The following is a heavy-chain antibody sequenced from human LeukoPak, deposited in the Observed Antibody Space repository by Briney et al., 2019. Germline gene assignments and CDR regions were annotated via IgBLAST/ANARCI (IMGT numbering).Heavy chain of an antibody. CDR3: ARVSKLLTYYYDSSGYYDLDY. CDR2: INPSGGST. V-gene: IGHV1-46*01. J-gene: IGHJ4*02. D-gene: IGHD3-22*01. Sequence: ASVKVSCKASGYTFTGYYMHWVRQAPGQGLEWMGIINPSGGSTSYAQKFQGRVTMTRDTSTSTVYMELSSLRSEDTAVYYCARVSKLLTYYYDSSGYYDLDYWGQGTLVTVSS. CDR1: GYTFTGYY.